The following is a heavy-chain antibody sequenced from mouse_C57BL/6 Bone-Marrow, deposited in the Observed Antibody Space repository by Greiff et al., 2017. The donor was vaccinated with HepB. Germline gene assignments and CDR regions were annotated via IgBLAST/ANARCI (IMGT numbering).Heavy chain of an antibody. J-gene: IGHJ4*01. Sequence: VQLQQSGPELVKPGASVKMSCKASGYTFTDYNMHWVKQSHGKSLEWIGYIHPNNGGTSYNQQFKGKATLTVNTPSSTAYMELRRLTSEDSAVYYCGGYYRLPYAMDYWGQGTSVTVAS. CDR2: IHPNNGGT. CDR1: GYTFTDYN. V-gene: IGHV1-22*01. D-gene: IGHD1-1*02. CDR3: GGYYRLPYAMDY.